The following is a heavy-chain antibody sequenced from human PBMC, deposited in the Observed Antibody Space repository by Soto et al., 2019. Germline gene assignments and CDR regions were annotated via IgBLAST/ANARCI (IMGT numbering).Heavy chain of an antibody. CDR2: ISWNSYSI. CDR1: GFTFDDYA. CDR3: AKDGGITMVRGVITKSSGFDY. Sequence: EVQLVESGGGLVQPGGSLRLSCAASGFTFDDYAMHWVRQAPGKGLEWVSGISWNSYSIGYADSVKGRFTISRDNAKNSLYLQMNRLRAEDTALYYCAKDGGITMVRGVITKSSGFDYWGQGTLVTVSS. V-gene: IGHV3-9*01. D-gene: IGHD3-10*01. J-gene: IGHJ4*02.